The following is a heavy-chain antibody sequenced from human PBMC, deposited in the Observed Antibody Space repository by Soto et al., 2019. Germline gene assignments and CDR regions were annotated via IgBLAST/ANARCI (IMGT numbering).Heavy chain of an antibody. CDR2: ISSSSSTI. Sequence: EVQLVESGGGLVQPGGSLRLSCAASGFTFSSYSMNWVRQAPGKGLEWVSYISSSSSTIYYADSVKGRFTISRDNAKKSLYLQMNSLRAEDTAVYYCARVRGILNWNYFDYWGQGTLVTVSS. V-gene: IGHV3-48*01. J-gene: IGHJ4*02. CDR3: ARVRGILNWNYFDY. D-gene: IGHD1-1*01. CDR1: GFTFSSYS.